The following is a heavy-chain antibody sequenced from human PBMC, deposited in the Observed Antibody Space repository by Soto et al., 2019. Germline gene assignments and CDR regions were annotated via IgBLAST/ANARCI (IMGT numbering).Heavy chain of an antibody. CDR1: GFTFSSYA. V-gene: IGHV3-23*01. J-gene: IGHJ6*03. CDR2: ISGSGGST. D-gene: IGHD4-17*01. CDR3: AKADGLFYGDYVFFRTDYYYMDV. Sequence: GGSLRLSCAASGFTFSSYAMSWVRQAPGKGLEWVSAISGSGGSTYYADSVKGRFTISRDNSKNTLYLQMNSLRADDTAVYYCAKADGLFYGDYVFFRTDYYYMDVWGKGTTVTVSS.